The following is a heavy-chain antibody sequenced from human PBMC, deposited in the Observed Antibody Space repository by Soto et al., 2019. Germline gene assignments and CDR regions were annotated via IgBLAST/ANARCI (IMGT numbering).Heavy chain of an antibody. V-gene: IGHV3-23*01. Sequence: GGSLRLSCAGSGFTFSNYAMTWVRQAPGKGLEWVSTTRSNDEYTYYAESVKGRFTVSRDNSQNALFLERSSLSAEDPAVYYCAKESMSVAVSASRVYGMDVWGQGTTVTVSS. J-gene: IGHJ6*02. D-gene: IGHD6-6*01. CDR3: AKESMSVAVSASRVYGMDV. CDR1: GFTFSNYA. CDR2: TRSNDEYT.